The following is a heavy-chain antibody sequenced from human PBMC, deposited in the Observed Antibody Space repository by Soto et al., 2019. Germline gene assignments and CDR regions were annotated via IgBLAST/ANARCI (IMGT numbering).Heavy chain of an antibody. CDR1: GLTFSGYW. Sequence: GGSLRLSCAASGLTFSGYWMHWVRQVPGKGLVWVSRIDTDGSVTNYADFVEGRFTISRDDAKNTLYLQMNGLRAEDTAVYYCARDTPHNWFDPWGQGILVTVSS. CDR2: IDTDGSVT. CDR3: ARDTPHNWFDP. V-gene: IGHV3-74*01. J-gene: IGHJ5*02.